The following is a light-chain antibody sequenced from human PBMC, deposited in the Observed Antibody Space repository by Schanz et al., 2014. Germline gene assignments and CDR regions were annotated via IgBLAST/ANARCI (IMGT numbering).Light chain of an antibody. CDR3: QHYNNWPRT. CDR1: QVINNW. J-gene: IGKJ2*01. CDR2: AAS. V-gene: IGKV1D-16*01. Sequence: DIQMTQSPSSLFASVGDRVTITCRASQVINNWLAWYQQKPETAPKSLIYAASTLQSGVPSRFSGSGSGTDFTLTISSLQSEDVATYYCQHYNNWPRTFGQGTKLEIK.